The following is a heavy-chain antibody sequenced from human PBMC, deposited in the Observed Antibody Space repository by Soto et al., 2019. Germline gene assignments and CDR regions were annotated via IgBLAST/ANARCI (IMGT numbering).Heavy chain of an antibody. CDR2: IYYSGST. CDR1: GGSISSSSYY. J-gene: IGHJ5*02. CDR3: ARPVWGYGGWFDP. Sequence: QLQLQESGPGLVKPSETLSLTCTVSGGSISSSSYYWGWIRQPPGKGLEWIGSIYYSGSTYYNPSLKSRVTISVDTSKNQFSLKLSSVTAADTAVYYCARPVWGYGGWFDPWGQGTLVTVSS. V-gene: IGHV4-39*01. D-gene: IGHD3-16*01.